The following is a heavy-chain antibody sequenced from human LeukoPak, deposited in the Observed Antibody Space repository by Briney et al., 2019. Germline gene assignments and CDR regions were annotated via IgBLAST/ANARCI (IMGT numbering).Heavy chain of an antibody. CDR3: ARMQLRSYHYGMDV. CDR2: IYYSGST. CDR1: GGSISSYY. J-gene: IGHJ6*02. V-gene: IGHV4-59*01. Sequence: SETLSLTCTVSGGSISSYYWSWIRQPPGKGLEWIGYIYYSGSTNYNPSLTSRVTISVDTSKNQFSLKLSSVTAADTAVYYCARMQLRSYHYGMDVWGQGTTVTVSS. D-gene: IGHD1-1*01.